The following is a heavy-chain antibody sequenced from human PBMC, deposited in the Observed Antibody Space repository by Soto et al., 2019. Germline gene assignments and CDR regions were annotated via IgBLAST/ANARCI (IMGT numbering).Heavy chain of an antibody. Sequence: QVQLQQWGAGLLKPSETLSLTCAVYGGSFSGYYWSWIRQPPGKGLEWIGEINHSGSTNYNPSLKSRVTISVDTSKNQFSLKLSSVTAADTAVYYCARGRGLERTSYYYYYGMDVWGQGTTVTVSS. CDR2: INHSGST. J-gene: IGHJ6*02. CDR1: GGSFSGYY. CDR3: ARGRGLERTSYYYYYGMDV. D-gene: IGHD1-1*01. V-gene: IGHV4-34*01.